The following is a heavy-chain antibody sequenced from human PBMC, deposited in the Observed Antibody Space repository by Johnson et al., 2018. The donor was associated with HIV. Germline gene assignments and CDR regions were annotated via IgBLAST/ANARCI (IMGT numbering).Heavy chain of an antibody. Sequence: VQLVESGGGLVQPGESLRLSCAASGFTFSSYWMTWVRQAPGKGLEWVSAISGSGGSAYYADSVKGRFTISRYNSKNSLFLQMNSLRVEDTAVYYCARSVGYPNAFDMWGQGTLVTVPA. CDR3: ARSVGYPNAFDM. J-gene: IGHJ3*02. V-gene: IGHV3-23*04. CDR2: ISGSGGSA. CDR1: GFTFSSYW. D-gene: IGHD6-13*01.